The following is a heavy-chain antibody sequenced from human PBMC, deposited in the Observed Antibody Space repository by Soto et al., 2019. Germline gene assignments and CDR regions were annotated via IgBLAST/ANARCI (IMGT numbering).Heavy chain of an antibody. D-gene: IGHD1-26*01. CDR2: ISSDETIV. CDR3: VRGGGVGTTWGYY. Sequence: VGSLRLSCKCFLYTFRGYGMIWVLQSPVKGLECVSYISSDETIVNYADSVKGRFTISRDSAKNSLFLQMNSLRDEDTAVYYCVRGGGVGTTWGYYWGQGAQVTVSS. J-gene: IGHJ4*02. V-gene: IGHV3-48*02. CDR1: LYTFRGYG.